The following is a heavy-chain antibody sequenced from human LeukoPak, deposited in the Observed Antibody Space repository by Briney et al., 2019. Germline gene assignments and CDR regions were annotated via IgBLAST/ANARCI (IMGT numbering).Heavy chain of an antibody. J-gene: IGHJ5*02. D-gene: IGHD6-13*01. CDR2: IYYSGST. V-gene: IGHV4-59*08. CDR3: ARREQQLVFGWFDP. CDR1: GGSISSYY. Sequence: SETLSLTCTVSGGSISSYYWSWIRQPPGKGLEWIGYIYYSGSTNYNPSLKSRVTISVDTSKNQFSLKLSSVSAADTAVYYCARREQQLVFGWFDPWGQGTLVTVSS.